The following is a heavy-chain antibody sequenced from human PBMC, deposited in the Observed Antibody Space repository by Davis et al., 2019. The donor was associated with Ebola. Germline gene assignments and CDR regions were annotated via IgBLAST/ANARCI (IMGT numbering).Heavy chain of an antibody. CDR2: ISSSGSTI. V-gene: IGHV3-11*01. CDR3: ARELIAARRWGTYYYYGMDV. CDR1: GFTFRDYP. J-gene: IGHJ6*02. Sequence: GESLKISCAVSGFTFRDYPMSWIRQAPGKGLEWVSYISSSGSTIYYADSVKGRFTISRDNAKNSLYLQMNSLRAEDTAVYYCARELIAARRWGTYYYYGMDVWGQGTTVTVSS. D-gene: IGHD6-6*01.